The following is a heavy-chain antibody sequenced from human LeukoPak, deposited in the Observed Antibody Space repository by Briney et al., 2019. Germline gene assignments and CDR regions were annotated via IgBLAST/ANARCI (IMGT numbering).Heavy chain of an antibody. CDR2: ISGSGGST. V-gene: IGHV3-23*01. J-gene: IGHJ4*02. CDR3: AKTTGSTWYYFDY. CDR1: GFTVSSNY. Sequence: GGSLRLSCAASGFTVSSNYMSWVRQAPGKGLEWVSGISGSGGSTYYADSVKGRFTISRDNSKNTLYLQMNSLRAEDTAVYYCAKTTGSTWYYFDYWGQGTLVTVSS. D-gene: IGHD4-17*01.